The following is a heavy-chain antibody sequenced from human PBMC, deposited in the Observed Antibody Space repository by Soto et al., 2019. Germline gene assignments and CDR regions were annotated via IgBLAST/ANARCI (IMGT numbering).Heavy chain of an antibody. V-gene: IGHV3-74*01. CDR1: GFTFSNYW. CDR2: IDHDGIGT. D-gene: IGHD3-16*01. Sequence: PGGSLRLSCAASGFTFSNYWMHWVRQVPGRGLVWVSRIDHDGIGTSYADSVKGRFTSSRDNAKNKVYLEMNSLRAEDTAVYYCGRFFEYWGHGTLVTVSS. J-gene: IGHJ4*01. CDR3: GRFFEY.